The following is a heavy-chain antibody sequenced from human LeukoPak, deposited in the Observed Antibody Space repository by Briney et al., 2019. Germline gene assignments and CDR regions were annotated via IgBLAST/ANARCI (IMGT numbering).Heavy chain of an antibody. CDR1: GFTFDDYG. CDR3: ARHSYGNYYYYYMDV. D-gene: IGHD5-18*01. CDR2: INWNGGST. V-gene: IGHV3-20*04. Sequence: PGGSLRLSCAASGFTFDDYGMSWVRHAPGKGLEWVSGINWNGGSTGYADSVKGRFTISRDNAKNSLYLQMNSLRAEDTALYYCARHSYGNYYYYYMDVWGKGTTVTVSS. J-gene: IGHJ6*03.